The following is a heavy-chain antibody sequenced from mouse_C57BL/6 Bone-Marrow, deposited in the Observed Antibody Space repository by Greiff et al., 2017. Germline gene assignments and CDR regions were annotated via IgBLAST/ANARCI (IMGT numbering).Heavy chain of an antibody. CDR3: ARSYGSSYGYFDV. Sequence: QVHVKQPGAELARPGSSVKLSCKASGYTFTSYWMHWVKQRPIQGLEWIGNIDPSDSETHYNQKFKDKATLTVDKSSSTAYMQLSSLTSEDSAVYYCARSYGSSYGYFDVWGTGTTVTVSS. J-gene: IGHJ1*03. CDR2: IDPSDSET. V-gene: IGHV1-52*01. CDR1: GYTFTSYW. D-gene: IGHD1-1*01.